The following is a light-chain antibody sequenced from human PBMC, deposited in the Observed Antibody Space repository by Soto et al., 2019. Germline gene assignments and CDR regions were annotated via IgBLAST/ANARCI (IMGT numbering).Light chain of an antibody. V-gene: IGKV1-5*03. Sequence: DIQMTQSPSTLSASVGDRVTITCRASQTIYNWLAWYQQRPGKAPNLLIYKASSLESGVSSRFSGSGSGTEVTLTISSLQPDDFATYYCQHYNSYPYTFGQGTKLEIK. CDR1: QTIYNW. CDR2: KAS. CDR3: QHYNSYPYT. J-gene: IGKJ2*01.